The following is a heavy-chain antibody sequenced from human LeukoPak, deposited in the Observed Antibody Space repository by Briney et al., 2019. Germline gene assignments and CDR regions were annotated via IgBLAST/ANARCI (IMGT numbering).Heavy chain of an antibody. V-gene: IGHV3-64*01. Sequence: GGSLRLSCAASGFTFSSYAMHWVRQAPGKGLEYVSAISSNGGSTYYANSVKGRFTISRDNSKNTLYLQMGSLRAEDMAVYYCARARTHHLGYCSSTSCYAYYYYMDVWGKGTTVTVSS. CDR2: ISSNGGST. J-gene: IGHJ6*03. CDR3: ARARTHHLGYCSSTSCYAYYYYMDV. CDR1: GFTFSSYA. D-gene: IGHD2-2*01.